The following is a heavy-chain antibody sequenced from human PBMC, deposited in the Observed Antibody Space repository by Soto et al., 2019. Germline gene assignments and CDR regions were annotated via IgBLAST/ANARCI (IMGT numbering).Heavy chain of an antibody. Sequence: QVQLQESGPGLVKPSQTLSLTCTVSGGSISSGGYYWSWIRQHPGKGLEWIGYIYYSGSTYYNPSLKSRVXRSQDXXKNQFSLKLSSVTAADTAVYYCARVAWDYYYGMDVWGQGTTVTVSS. CDR1: GGSISSGGYY. D-gene: IGHD3-16*01. V-gene: IGHV4-31*03. J-gene: IGHJ6*02. CDR2: IYYSGST. CDR3: ARVAWDYYYGMDV.